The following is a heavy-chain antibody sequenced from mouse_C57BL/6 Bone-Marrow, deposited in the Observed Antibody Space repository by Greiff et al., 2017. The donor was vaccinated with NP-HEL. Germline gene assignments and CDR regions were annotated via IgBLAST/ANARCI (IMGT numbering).Heavy chain of an antibody. V-gene: IGHV1-19*01. CDR2: INPYNGGT. CDR3: ASEGGYYYCDF. CDR1: GYTFTDYY. D-gene: IGHD2-3*01. J-gene: IGHJ2*03. Sequence: VQLQQSGPVLVKPGASVKMSCKASGYTFTDYYMNWVKQSHGKSLEWIGVINPYNGGTSYNQKFKGKATLTVDKSSSTAYMELNSLTSEDSAVYYGASEGGYYYCDFGGRGTSLTVTA.